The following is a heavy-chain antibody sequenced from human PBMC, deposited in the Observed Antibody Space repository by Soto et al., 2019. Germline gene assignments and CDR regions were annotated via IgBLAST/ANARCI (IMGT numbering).Heavy chain of an antibody. CDR1: GYSISSGYY. J-gene: IGHJ6*02. D-gene: IGHD2-15*01. V-gene: IGHV4-38-2*02. Sequence: SETLSLTCTVSGYSISSGYYWGWIRQPPGKGLEWIGSIHYRGTTYYNPSLNSRVTILKDTSSNLFSLKLSSVTAADTAVYYCARVDYCRGGSCYSAPNMDVWGQGTTVTVSS. CDR3: ARVDYCRGGSCYSAPNMDV. CDR2: IHYRGTT.